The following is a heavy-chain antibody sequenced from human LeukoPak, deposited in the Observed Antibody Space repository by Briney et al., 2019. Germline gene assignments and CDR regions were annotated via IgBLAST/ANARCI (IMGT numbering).Heavy chain of an antibody. CDR3: ARELVWFGESYPKSYYYYYGMDV. Sequence: GASVKVSCKASGYTFTSYGISWVRQAPGQRLEWMGWINAGNGNTKYSQKFQGRVTITRDTSASTAYMELSSLRSEDTAVYYCARELVWFGESYPKSYYYYYGMDVWGRGTTVTVSS. D-gene: IGHD3-10*01. CDR2: INAGNGNT. J-gene: IGHJ6*02. CDR1: GYTFTSYG. V-gene: IGHV1-3*01.